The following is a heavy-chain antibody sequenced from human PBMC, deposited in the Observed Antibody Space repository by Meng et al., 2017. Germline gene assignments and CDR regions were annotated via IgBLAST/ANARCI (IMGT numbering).Heavy chain of an antibody. CDR2: IIPIFGTA. CDR3: ASNDGTGDRTGGDY. V-gene: IGHV1-69*01. CDR1: EGTFSSYA. D-gene: IGHD7-27*01. Sequence: QVQRVQSGAGVKKPGSSVKVSCKVSEGTFSSYAISWVRQAPGQGLEWMGGIIPIFGTANYAQKFQGKVTITADESTSTAYMELSSLRSEDTAVYYCASNDGTGDRTGGDYWGQGTLVTVSS. J-gene: IGHJ4*02.